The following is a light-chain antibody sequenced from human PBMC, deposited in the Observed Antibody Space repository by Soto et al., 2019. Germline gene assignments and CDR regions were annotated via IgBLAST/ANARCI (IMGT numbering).Light chain of an antibody. V-gene: IGLV2-8*01. CDR2: EVN. Sequence: QSALTQPPSASGSPGQSVTISCTGTTSDVGGYNFVSWYQQHPGKAPKLMIYEVNKRPSGVPDRFSGSKSGNTASLTVSGLQAEDEADYYCSSYAGNNKRVFGTGTKVTVL. J-gene: IGLJ1*01. CDR3: SSYAGNNKRV. CDR1: TSDVGGYNF.